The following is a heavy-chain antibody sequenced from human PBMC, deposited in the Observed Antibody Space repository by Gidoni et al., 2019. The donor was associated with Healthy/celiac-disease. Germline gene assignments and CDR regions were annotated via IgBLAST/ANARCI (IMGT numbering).Heavy chain of an antibody. J-gene: IGHJ4*02. CDR1: GFTFSGSA. CDR3: TRHVPSGPNFDY. CDR2: IRSKASSYAT. V-gene: IGHV3-73*02. Sequence: EVQLVESGGGLVQPGGAMTRSCAASGFTFSGSAMHWVRQASGKGRALVVLIRSKASSYATAYAASVKGRVTISRYDSKYIAYLQMNSLNPEDTAVYYCTRHVPSGPNFDYWGQGTLVTVSS.